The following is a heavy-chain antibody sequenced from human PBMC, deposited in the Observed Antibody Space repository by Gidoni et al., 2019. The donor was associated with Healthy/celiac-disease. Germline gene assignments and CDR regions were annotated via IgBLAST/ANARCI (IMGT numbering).Heavy chain of an antibody. D-gene: IGHD1-26*01. V-gene: IGHV3-30*18. J-gene: IGHJ4*02. CDR3: ANAGSYYLDS. CDR2: TSYEGSNK. CDR1: GFTYSGYG. Sequence: QVQLVGSGGGAVQPGRSRRLPCAASGFTYSGYGMHWVRQPPGKGLEWVAVTSYEGSNKYYAAPVQGLFTISRDNSKNTLYLQMNSLRAEDPAVYYCANAGSYYLDSWGQGTLVTVSS.